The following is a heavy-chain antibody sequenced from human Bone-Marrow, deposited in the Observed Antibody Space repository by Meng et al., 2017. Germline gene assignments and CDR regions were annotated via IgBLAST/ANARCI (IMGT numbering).Heavy chain of an antibody. CDR1: GGSISSYY. CDR3: ASSATVITGGHYFDY. J-gene: IGHJ4*02. CDR2: IYTSGGT. V-gene: IGHV4-4*07. D-gene: IGHD4-23*01. Sequence: SETLSLTCTVSGGSISSYYWSWIRQPAGKGLEWIGRIYTSGGTNYNPSLKSRVTMSVDTSKNQFSLKLSSVTAADTAVYYCASSATVITGGHYFDYWGQGTRVTGSS.